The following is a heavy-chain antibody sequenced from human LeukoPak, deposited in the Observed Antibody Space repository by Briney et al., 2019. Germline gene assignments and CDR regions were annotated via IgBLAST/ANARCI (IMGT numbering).Heavy chain of an antibody. CDR2: IYSSGST. J-gene: IGHJ6*03. CDR1: GGSISSYY. Sequence: NPSETLSLTCTVSGGSISSYYWSWIRQPAGKGLEWIGRIYSSGSTKYNTSLKTRVTLSVDTSKNQFSLKLTSVTAADTAVYYCARGYCSGGSCYSSYYYSYMDVWGKGATVTVSS. CDR3: ARGYCSGGSCYSSYYYSYMDV. V-gene: IGHV4-4*07. D-gene: IGHD2-15*01.